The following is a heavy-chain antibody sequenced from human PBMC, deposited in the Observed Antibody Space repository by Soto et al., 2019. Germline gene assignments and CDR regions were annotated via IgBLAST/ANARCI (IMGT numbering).Heavy chain of an antibody. CDR3: AKSRDYWYFDL. V-gene: IGHV3-23*01. CDR2: ISGSGGST. J-gene: IGHJ2*01. Sequence: EVQLLESGGGLVQPGGSLRLSCAASGFTFSSYAVSWVRQAPGKGLEWVSSISGSGGSTNYADSVKGRFTISRDNSKIMMYLQMNSLRAEETAVYYCAKSRDYWYFDLWGRGTLVTVSS. CDR1: GFTFSSYA.